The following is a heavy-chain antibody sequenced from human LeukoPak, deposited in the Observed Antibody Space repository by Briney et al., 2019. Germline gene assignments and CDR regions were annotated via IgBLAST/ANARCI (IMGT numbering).Heavy chain of an antibody. J-gene: IGHJ4*02. D-gene: IGHD3-10*01. V-gene: IGHV1-18*01. CDR3: AREYGSGSYTGIDY. Sequence: ASVKVSCMASGYTFINYGITWVRQAPGQGVEWVGWISAYNSAYNGITHYAQKLQGRVTMTTDTSTNTGYMELMCLRSDDTAVYYCAREYGSGSYTGIDYWGQGTLVTVSS. CDR2: ISAYNSAYNGIT. CDR1: GYTFINYG.